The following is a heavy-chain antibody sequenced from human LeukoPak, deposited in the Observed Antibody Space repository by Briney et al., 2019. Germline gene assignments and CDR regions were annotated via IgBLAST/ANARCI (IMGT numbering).Heavy chain of an antibody. V-gene: IGHV1-69*04. CDR2: IIPILGIA. CDR1: GGTFSSYA. Sequence: SVKVSCKASGGTFSSYAISWVRQAPGQGLEWMGRIIPILGIANYAQKFQGRVTITADKSTSTAYMELSSLRSEDTAVYYCARVHSYCSSTSCLDYWGQGTLVTVSS. CDR3: ARVHSYCSSTSCLDY. J-gene: IGHJ4*02. D-gene: IGHD2-2*01.